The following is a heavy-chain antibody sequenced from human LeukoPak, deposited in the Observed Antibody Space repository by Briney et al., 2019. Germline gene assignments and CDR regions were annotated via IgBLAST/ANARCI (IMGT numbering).Heavy chain of an antibody. CDR3: ARHREKWLLGY. CDR1: GGSFSGYY. D-gene: IGHD6-19*01. V-gene: IGHV4-34*01. CDR2: INHSGST. Sequence: SETLSLTCAVYGGSFSGYYWSWLRQPPGKGLEWIGEINHSGSTNYNPSLKSRVTISVDTSKNQFSLKLSSVTAADTAVYYCARHREKWLLGYWGQGTLVTVSS. J-gene: IGHJ4*02.